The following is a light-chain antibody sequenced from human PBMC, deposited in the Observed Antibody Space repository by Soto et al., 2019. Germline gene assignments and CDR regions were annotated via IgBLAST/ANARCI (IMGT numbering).Light chain of an antibody. CDR2: QDS. CDR3: QAWDSSTANYV. J-gene: IGLJ1*01. Sequence: SYELTQPPSVSVSPGQTASITCSGDKLGDKYACWYQQKPCQSPVLVIYQDSKRPSGIPERFSGSNSGNTATLTISGTQAMDEADYYCQAWDSSTANYVFGTGTKLTVL. V-gene: IGLV3-1*01. CDR1: KLGDKY.